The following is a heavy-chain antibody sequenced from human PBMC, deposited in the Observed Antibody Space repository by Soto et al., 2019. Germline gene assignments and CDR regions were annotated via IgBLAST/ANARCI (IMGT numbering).Heavy chain of an antibody. CDR2: ISSSSDYT. CDR3: SGAESPDTAYFSLY. Sequence: PGGSLRLSCAAPGFSFSDYYMSWIRQAPGKGLEWISYISSSSDYTNYADSVKGRFTISRDNAKKSLFLEMNNLNIEDSAVYYCSGAESPDTAYFSLYWGQGTPVTVS. CDR1: GFSFSDYY. J-gene: IGHJ4*02. V-gene: IGHV3-11*03. D-gene: IGHD1-26*01.